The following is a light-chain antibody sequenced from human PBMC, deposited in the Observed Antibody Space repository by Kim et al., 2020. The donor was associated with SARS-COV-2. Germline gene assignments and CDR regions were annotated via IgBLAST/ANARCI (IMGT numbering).Light chain of an antibody. CDR2: GVT. J-gene: IGLJ3*02. Sequence: QSVLTQPASVSGSLGQSISISCTGGSTDVGGFEYVSWYQQYPGKVPKLVIYGVTHRPSGVPDRFSGSKSGNTASLTISGLLAEDEAEYYCSSYSSDTTALFGGGTQLTVL. CDR3: SSYSSDTTAL. V-gene: IGLV2-14*03. CDR1: STDVGGFEY.